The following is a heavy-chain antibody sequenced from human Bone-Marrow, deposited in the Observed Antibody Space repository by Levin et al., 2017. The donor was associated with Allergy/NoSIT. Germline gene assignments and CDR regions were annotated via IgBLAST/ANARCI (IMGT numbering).Heavy chain of an antibody. V-gene: IGHV4-30-4*01. CDR3: ASDPLTTVTTGSGRGGMDV. CDR2: IYYSGST. D-gene: IGHD4-17*01. CDR1: GGSISSGDYY. Sequence: PSETLSLTCTVSGGSISSGDYYWSWIRQPPGKGLEWIGYIYYSGSTYYNPSLKSRVTISVDTSKNQFSLKLSSVTAADTAVYYCASDPLTTVTTGSGRGGMDVWGQGTTVTVSS. J-gene: IGHJ6*02.